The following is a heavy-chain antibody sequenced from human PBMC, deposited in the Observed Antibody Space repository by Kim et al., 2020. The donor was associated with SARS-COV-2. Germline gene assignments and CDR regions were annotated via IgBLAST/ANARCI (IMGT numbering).Heavy chain of an antibody. CDR3: ARDLFGPSIAAAGTPHYYYGMDV. Sequence: GGSLRLSCAASGFTFSSYSMNWVRQAPGKGLEWVSYISSSSSTIYYADSVKGRFTISRDNAKNSLYLQMNSLRAEDTAVYYCARDLFGPSIAAAGTPHYYYGMDVWGQGTTVTVSS. CDR2: ISSSSSTI. V-gene: IGHV3-48*04. CDR1: GFTFSSYS. J-gene: IGHJ6*02. D-gene: IGHD6-13*01.